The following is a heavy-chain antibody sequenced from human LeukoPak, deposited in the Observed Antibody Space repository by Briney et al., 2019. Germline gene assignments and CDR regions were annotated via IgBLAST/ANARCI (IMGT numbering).Heavy chain of an antibody. Sequence: GGSLRLSCAASGFTFSSYAVHWVRQAPGKGLEWVAVISYDGSNKYYADSVKGRFTISRDNSKNTLYLQMNTLRAEDTAVYYCAKRSSDYYGSSGYYFDFWGQGTLVTVSS. CDR1: GFTFSSYA. J-gene: IGHJ4*02. D-gene: IGHD3-22*01. CDR2: ISYDGSNK. CDR3: AKRSSDYYGSSGYYFDF. V-gene: IGHV3-30-3*02.